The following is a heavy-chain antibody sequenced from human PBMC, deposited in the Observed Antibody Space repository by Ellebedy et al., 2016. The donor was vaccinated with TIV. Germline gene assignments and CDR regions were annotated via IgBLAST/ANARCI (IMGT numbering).Heavy chain of an antibody. CDR2: INPNRGGT. V-gene: IGHV1-2*02. CDR3: ARGYSSSWYSAFDI. J-gene: IGHJ3*02. CDR1: GYIFTGYY. Sequence: ASVKVSCKASGYIFTGYYMHWVRQAPGQGLEWMGWINPNRGGTKYAQKFQGRVTMTRDTSISTAYMELSRLRSDDTAVYYCARGYSSSWYSAFDIWGQGTMVTVSS. D-gene: IGHD6-13*01.